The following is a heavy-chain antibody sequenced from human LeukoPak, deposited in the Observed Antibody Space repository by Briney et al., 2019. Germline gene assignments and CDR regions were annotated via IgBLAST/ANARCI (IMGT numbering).Heavy chain of an antibody. CDR3: ASPGPFTVTTDPPEN. Sequence: SVKVSCKASGGTFKSNSISWVRQAPGQGLEWVGGIIPLYGAANYAQKFRDRVSITADQSAGTVYMELSSLESDDTAVYYCASPGPFTVTTDPPENWGQGTLVTVSS. CDR2: IIPLYGAA. CDR1: GGTFKSNS. D-gene: IGHD4-11*01. V-gene: IGHV1-69*13. J-gene: IGHJ4*02.